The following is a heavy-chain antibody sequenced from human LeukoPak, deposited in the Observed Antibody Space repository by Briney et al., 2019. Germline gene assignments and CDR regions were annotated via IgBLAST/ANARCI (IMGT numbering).Heavy chain of an antibody. D-gene: IGHD6-19*01. CDR2: ISAYNGDT. CDR1: GFTFTRYG. J-gene: IGHJ4*02. Sequence: ASVKVSCKASGFTFTRYGISCVRQAPGQGLEWMGWISAYNGDTKYAQKFQDRLTMTTDTSTSTAYMELRSLRSDDTAVYYCARDPSNTSGWYAWADYWGQGTLVTVSS. CDR3: ARDPSNTSGWYAWADY. V-gene: IGHV1-18*01.